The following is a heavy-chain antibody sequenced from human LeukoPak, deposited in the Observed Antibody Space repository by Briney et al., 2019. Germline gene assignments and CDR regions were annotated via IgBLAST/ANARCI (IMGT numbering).Heavy chain of an antibody. J-gene: IGHJ2*01. D-gene: IGHD2-8*02. CDR1: GFTFSDYY. CDR2: ISSSGSTI. CDR3: ARDKGVVWSGSLYFDL. V-gene: IGHV3-11*01. Sequence: RGSLTLSCAASGFTFSDYYMSWIRQAPGKGLEWVSYISSSGSTIYYADSVKGRFTISRDNAKNSLYLQMNSLRAEDTAVYYCARDKGVVWSGSLYFDLWGRGTLVTVSS.